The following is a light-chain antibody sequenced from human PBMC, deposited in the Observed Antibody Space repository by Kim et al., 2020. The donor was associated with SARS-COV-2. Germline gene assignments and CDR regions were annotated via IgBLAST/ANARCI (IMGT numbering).Light chain of an antibody. CDR3: NSRDSSGNHVV. J-gene: IGLJ2*01. Sequence: ALGTTVGITCQGDSLRSYYASWYQQKPGQAPVLVIYGKNNRPSGIPDRFSGSSSGNTASLTITGAQAEDEADYYCNSRDSSGNHVVFGGGTQLTVL. V-gene: IGLV3-19*01. CDR2: GKN. CDR1: SLRSYY.